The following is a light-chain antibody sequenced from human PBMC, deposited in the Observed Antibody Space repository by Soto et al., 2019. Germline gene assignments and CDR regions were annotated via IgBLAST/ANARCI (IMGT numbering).Light chain of an antibody. Sequence: EIVLTQSPGTLSLSPGERATLSCRASQSVSSSLAWYQQKPGQAPRLLIYDASSRDTGIPDRFSGSGSGTDFTLTISRLDPEDFAVYYCQQYGSSPRAFGGGTKVEIK. CDR2: DAS. CDR1: QSVSSS. J-gene: IGKJ4*01. V-gene: IGKV3-20*01. CDR3: QQYGSSPRA.